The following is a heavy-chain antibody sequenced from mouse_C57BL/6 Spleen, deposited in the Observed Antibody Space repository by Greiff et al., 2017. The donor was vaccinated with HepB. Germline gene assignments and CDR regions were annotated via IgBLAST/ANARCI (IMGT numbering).Heavy chain of an antibody. Sequence: QAQLKQSGAELVKPGASVKISCKASGYAFSSYWMNWVKQRPGKGLEWIGQIYPGDGDTNYNGKFKGKATLTADKSSSTAYMQLSSLTSEDSAVYFCAYDYDDYAMDYWGQGTSVTVSS. D-gene: IGHD2-4*01. CDR3: AYDYDDYAMDY. CDR1: GYAFSSYW. V-gene: IGHV1-80*01. CDR2: IYPGDGDT. J-gene: IGHJ4*01.